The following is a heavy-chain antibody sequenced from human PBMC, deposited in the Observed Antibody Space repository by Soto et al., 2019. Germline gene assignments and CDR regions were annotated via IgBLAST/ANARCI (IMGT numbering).Heavy chain of an antibody. CDR3: AKGVPGIAVAGTGYFQH. V-gene: IGHV3-23*01. CDR2: ISGSGDST. CDR1: GFTFSSYA. D-gene: IGHD6-19*01. J-gene: IGHJ1*01. Sequence: EVQLLESGGGLVQPGGSLRLSCAASGFTFSSYAMSWVRQAPGKGLEWVSGISGSGDSTYYADSVKGRCTISRDNSKNTLYLQMNSLRAEDTAVYYCAKGVPGIAVAGTGYFQHWGQGTLVTVSS.